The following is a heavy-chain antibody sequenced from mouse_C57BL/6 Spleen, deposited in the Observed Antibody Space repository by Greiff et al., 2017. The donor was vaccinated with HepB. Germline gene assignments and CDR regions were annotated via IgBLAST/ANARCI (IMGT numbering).Heavy chain of an antibody. CDR3: ARSEDDTTVVDYAMDY. V-gene: IGHV1-78*01. CDR1: GYTFTDHT. J-gene: IGHJ4*01. CDR2: IYPRDGST. D-gene: IGHD1-1*01. Sequence: QVQLKESDAELVKPGASVKISCKVSGYTFTDHTIHWMKQRPEQGLEWIGYIYPRDGSTKYNEKFKGKAKLTADKSSSTAYMQLNSLTSEDSAVYFCARSEDDTTVVDYAMDYWGQGTSVTVSS.